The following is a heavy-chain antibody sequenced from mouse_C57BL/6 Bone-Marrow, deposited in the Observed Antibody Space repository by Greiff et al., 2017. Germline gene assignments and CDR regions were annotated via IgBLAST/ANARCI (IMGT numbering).Heavy chain of an antibody. V-gene: IGHV14-4*01. CDR2: IDPENGDT. J-gene: IGHJ2*01. CDR1: GFNIKDDY. Sequence: VQLKESGAELVRPGASVKLSCTASGFNIKDDYMHWVKQRPEQGLEWIGWIDPENGDTEYASKFPGKATITADSSSNTAYLQLSSLTSEDTAVYYCSTRITAVVAPFDYWGQGTTLTVSS. CDR3: STRITAVVAPFDY. D-gene: IGHD1-1*01.